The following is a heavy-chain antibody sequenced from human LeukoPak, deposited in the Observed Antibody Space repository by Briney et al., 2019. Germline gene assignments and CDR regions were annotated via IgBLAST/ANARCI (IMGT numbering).Heavy chain of an antibody. CDR2: IYHSGST. Sequence: SETLSLTCTVSGYSIISDYFWGWIRQPPGKGLEWIGTIYHSGSTYYSPSLKSRVTVSVDTSKNEFSLKLRSVTAADTAVYYCARARVAAQHPWGQGTLVTVSS. CDR3: ARARVAAQHP. V-gene: IGHV4-38-2*02. CDR1: GYSIISDYF. J-gene: IGHJ5*02. D-gene: IGHD6-13*01.